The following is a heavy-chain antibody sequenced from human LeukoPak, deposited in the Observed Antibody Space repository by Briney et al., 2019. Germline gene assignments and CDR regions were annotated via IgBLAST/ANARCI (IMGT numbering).Heavy chain of an antibody. CDR3: ASLTVTTSGGY. CDR1: GGSFSGYY. J-gene: IGHJ4*02. D-gene: IGHD4-17*01. CDR2: VNHSEST. V-gene: IGHV4-34*01. Sequence: SETLSLTCAVYGGSFSGYYWSWIRQPPGKGLEWIGEVNHSESTNYNPSLKSRVTISVDTSKNQFSLNLISVTAADTAVYYCASLTVTTSGGYWGQGTLVTVSS.